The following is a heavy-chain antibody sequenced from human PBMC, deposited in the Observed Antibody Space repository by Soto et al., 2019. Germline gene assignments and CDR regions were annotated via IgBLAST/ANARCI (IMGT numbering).Heavy chain of an antibody. J-gene: IGHJ2*01. Sequence: QVQLVQSGAEVKKPGSSVKVSCKASGGTFSSYAISWVRQAPGQGLEWMGGIIPIFGTANYAQKFQGRVTVTADKSTRTAYMELSSLRSEDTAVYYCARDGRYCSGGSCYYWYFDLWGRGTLVTVSS. V-gene: IGHV1-69*06. CDR3: ARDGRYCSGGSCYYWYFDL. CDR1: GGTFSSYA. D-gene: IGHD2-15*01. CDR2: IIPIFGTA.